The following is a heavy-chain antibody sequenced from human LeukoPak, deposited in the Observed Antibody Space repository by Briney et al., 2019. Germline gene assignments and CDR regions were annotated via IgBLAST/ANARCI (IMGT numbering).Heavy chain of an antibody. D-gene: IGHD3-16*01. J-gene: IGHJ3*02. CDR2: INHSGST. Sequence: SETLSLTCAVSGGSFSGYYWSWIRQPPGKGLEWIGEINHSGSTNYNPSLKSRVTISVDTSKNQFSLKLSSVTAADTAVYYCARGDYDRDIWGQGTMVSVCS. CDR1: GGSFSGYY. CDR3: ARGDYDRDI. V-gene: IGHV4-34*01.